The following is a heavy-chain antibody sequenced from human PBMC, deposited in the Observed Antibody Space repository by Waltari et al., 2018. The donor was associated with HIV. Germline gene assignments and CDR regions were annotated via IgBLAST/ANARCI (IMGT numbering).Heavy chain of an antibody. CDR2: IYYSGGT. CDR3: ATYGSGSYNYYYYGMDV. J-gene: IGHJ6*02. D-gene: IGHD3-10*01. V-gene: IGHV4-39*01. CDR1: GGSISSSSYY. Sequence: QLQLQESGPGLVKPSETLSLTCTVSGGSISSSSYYWGWIRQPPGKGLEGIGRIYYSGGTDASPSLKSRVSISVDTSKNQFSLKLSSVTAADTAVYYCATYGSGSYNYYYYGMDVWGQGTTVTVSS.